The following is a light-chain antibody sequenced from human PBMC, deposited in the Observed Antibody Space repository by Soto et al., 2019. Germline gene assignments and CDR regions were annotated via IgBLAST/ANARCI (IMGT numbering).Light chain of an antibody. CDR1: QSVTSTF. Sequence: EIVLTQSPGTLSLSPGERATLSCRASQSVTSTFFAWYQQKPGQAPRLLIFGASTTATGIPDRFSGSGSGTDFTLTISSLEPEDFAVYYCLEYGSSSWTFGQGTRIEVK. CDR2: GAS. CDR3: LEYGSSSWT. J-gene: IGKJ1*01. V-gene: IGKV3-20*01.